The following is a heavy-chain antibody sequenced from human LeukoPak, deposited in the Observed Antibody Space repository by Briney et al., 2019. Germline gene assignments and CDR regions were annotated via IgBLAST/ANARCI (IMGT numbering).Heavy chain of an antibody. V-gene: IGHV3-30*18. J-gene: IGHJ6*02. CDR2: ISYDGSNK. CDR3: AKAGGTTGTEDYYYYGMDV. D-gene: IGHD1-1*01. CDR1: GFTFSSYG. Sequence: GRSLRLSCAASGFTFSSYGMHWVRQAPGKGLEWVAVISYDGSNKYYADSVKGRFTISRDNSKNTLYLQMNNLRAEDTAVYYCAKAGGTTGTEDYYYYGMDVWGQGTTVTVSS.